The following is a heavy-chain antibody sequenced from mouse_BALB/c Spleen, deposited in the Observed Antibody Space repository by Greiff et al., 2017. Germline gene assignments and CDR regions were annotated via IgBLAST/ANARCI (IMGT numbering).Heavy chain of an antibody. J-gene: IGHJ2*01. D-gene: IGHD1-1*01. Sequence: EVQLQESGPGLVKPSQSLSLTCTVTGYSITSDYAWNWIRQFPGNKLEWMGYISYSGSTSYNPSLKSRISITRDTSKNQFFLQLNSVTTEDTATYYCAREKDGSSYYWGQGTTLTVSS. V-gene: IGHV3-2*02. CDR1: GYSITSDYA. CDR3: AREKDGSSYY. CDR2: ISYSGST.